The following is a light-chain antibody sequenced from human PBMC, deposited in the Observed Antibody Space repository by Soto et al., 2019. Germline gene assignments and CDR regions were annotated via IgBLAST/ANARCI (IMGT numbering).Light chain of an antibody. CDR1: QRVSFT. Sequence: EMGVTPSRATLSVSPGERATLSCRARQRVSFTLAWYLQTPGQAPRLLIYGTSPRATGIPARFSGSGSGRECTRTTIHLQSDDVPAAYCQQHSCWPPRTVGSGTKVDIK. CDR2: GTS. J-gene: IGKJ1*01. V-gene: IGKV3-15*01. CDR3: QQHSCWPPRT.